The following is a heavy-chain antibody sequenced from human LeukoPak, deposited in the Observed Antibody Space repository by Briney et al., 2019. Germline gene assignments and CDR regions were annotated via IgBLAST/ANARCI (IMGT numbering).Heavy chain of an antibody. CDR1: GYTFTSYG. D-gene: IGHD6-13*01. V-gene: IGHV1-18*01. Sequence: ASVKVSCKASGYTFTSYGISWVRQAPGQGLEWMGWISAYNGNTNYAPKFQGRVTMTTDTPTSTAYMELRSLRSDDTAVYYCARDRAAGTANKIDYWGQGTLVTVSS. CDR3: ARDRAAGTANKIDY. CDR2: ISAYNGNT. J-gene: IGHJ4*02.